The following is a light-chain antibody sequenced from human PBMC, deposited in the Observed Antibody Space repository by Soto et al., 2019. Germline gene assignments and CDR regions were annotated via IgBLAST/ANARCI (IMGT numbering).Light chain of an antibody. Sequence: DIQMTQSPSSLSASVGDRVTITCRASQSISSYLNWYQQKPGKAPKLLIYAASSLQSGVPSRFSGSGSGTDFTLTISSPQPEDFATYYCQQSYSTPGTFGQGTKV. CDR3: QQSYSTPGT. V-gene: IGKV1-39*01. CDR1: QSISSY. J-gene: IGKJ1*01. CDR2: AAS.